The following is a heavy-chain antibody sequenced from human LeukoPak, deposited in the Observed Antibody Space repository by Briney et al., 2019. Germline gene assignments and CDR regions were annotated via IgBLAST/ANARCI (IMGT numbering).Heavy chain of an antibody. CDR2: IYSGGST. CDR1: GFTVSSNY. V-gene: IGHV3-53*01. CDR3: ARDLEGYFDY. Sequence: GGSLRLSCAASGFTVSSNYMSWARQAPGKGLEWVSVIYSGGSTYYADSVKGRFTISRDNSKNTLYLQMNSLRAEDTAVYYCARDLEGYFDYWGQGTLVTVSA. J-gene: IGHJ4*02.